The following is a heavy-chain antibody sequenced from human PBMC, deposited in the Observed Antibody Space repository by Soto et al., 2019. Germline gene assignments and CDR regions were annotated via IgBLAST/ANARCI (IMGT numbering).Heavy chain of an antibody. Sequence: QVQLQQWGAGLLKPSETLSLTCAVYGGSFSGYYWSWIRQPPGKGLEWIGEINHSGSTNYNPSLKSRVTVSVDTYKKQFSLKLSSVTAADTAVYYCARFGLREQTHPIDYWVQGTLVTDSS. V-gene: IGHV4-34*01. CDR2: INHSGST. CDR3: ARFGLREQTHPIDY. CDR1: GGSFSGYY. J-gene: IGHJ4*02. D-gene: IGHD3-16*01.